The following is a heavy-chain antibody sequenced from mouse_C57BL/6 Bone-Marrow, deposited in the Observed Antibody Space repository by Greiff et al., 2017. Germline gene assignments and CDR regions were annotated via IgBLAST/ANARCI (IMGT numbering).Heavy chain of an antibody. CDR2: IYPTSGRT. D-gene: IGHD4-1*01. Sequence: QVQLQQPGAELVKPGASVKMSCKASGYTFTGYWITWVKQRPGQGLEWIGDIYPTSGRTNYNEKFKSKAILTVDTSSNTAYMQLSSLTSEDAAVVYCARSGLLGRSFDYWGQGTPLTVSS. V-gene: IGHV1-55*01. J-gene: IGHJ2*01. CDR1: GYTFTGYW. CDR3: ARSGLLGRSFDY.